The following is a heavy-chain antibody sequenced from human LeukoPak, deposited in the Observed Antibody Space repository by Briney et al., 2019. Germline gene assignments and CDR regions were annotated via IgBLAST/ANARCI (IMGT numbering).Heavy chain of an antibody. Sequence: GGSLRLSCAASGFTFSSYAMSWVRQAPGKGLEWVSAISGSGGSTYYADSVKGRFTISRDNAKNSLYLQMNSLRAEDTAVYYCARDRLLRGMDVWGQGTTVTVSS. CDR2: ISGSGGST. J-gene: IGHJ6*02. CDR1: GFTFSSYA. CDR3: ARDRLLRGMDV. V-gene: IGHV3-23*01.